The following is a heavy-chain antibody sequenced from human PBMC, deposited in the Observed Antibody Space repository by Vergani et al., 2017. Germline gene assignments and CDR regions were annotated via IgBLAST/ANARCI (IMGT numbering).Heavy chain of an antibody. V-gene: IGHV3-9*02. CDR3: AKDLGTSSGGGWFDP. Sequence: EVQLEESGGGLVLPGRSLCLSCVASGFTSAGYALHWVRQAPGKGLEWVSGISWNSNSIGYADSVKGRFTSSRDNAKNSLYLQMNSLRAEDTALYYCAKDLGTSSGGGWFDPGGQGTLVTVSS. J-gene: IGHJ5*02. D-gene: IGHD6-6*01. CDR1: GFTSAGYA. CDR2: ISWNSNSI.